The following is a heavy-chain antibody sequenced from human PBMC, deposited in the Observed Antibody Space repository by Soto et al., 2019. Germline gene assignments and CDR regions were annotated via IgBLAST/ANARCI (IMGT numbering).Heavy chain of an antibody. J-gene: IGHJ5*02. Sequence: QVQLVQSGTEVKKPGASLKVSCKASGYTSTNYGIAWVRQAPGQGLEWMRWISVYSGKTNYAQNDQVSLTMRTNTTNRTAFIELTNLRSDDTAYYYCAGASGCLAHSPPVSYFDPWGQGTLVTVSS. V-gene: IGHV1-18*01. CDR1: GYTSTNYG. CDR2: ISVYSGKT. D-gene: IGHD2-2*01. CDR3: AGASGCLAHSPPVSYFDP.